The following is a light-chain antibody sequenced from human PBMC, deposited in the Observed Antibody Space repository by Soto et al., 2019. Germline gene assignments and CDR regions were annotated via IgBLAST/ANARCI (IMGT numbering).Light chain of an antibody. J-gene: IGKJ3*01. CDR3: QQYDGN. V-gene: IGKV1-5*01. CDR2: DAS. Sequence: DIQMTQSPSTLATSVGNRVTITCRASQIINRWLAWYQQKPGKAPKVLIYDASSLESGVPSRFSGSGSGTEFTLTITSLQPDDFATYYCQQYDGNFGPGTKVDFK. CDR1: QIINRW.